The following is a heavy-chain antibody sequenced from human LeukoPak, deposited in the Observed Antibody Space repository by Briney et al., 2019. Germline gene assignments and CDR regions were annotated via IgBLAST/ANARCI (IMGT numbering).Heavy chain of an antibody. J-gene: IGHJ3*02. V-gene: IGHV3-49*04. CDR1: GFTFGDYA. CDR2: IRSKAYGGTT. Sequence: PGGSLRLSCTASGFTFGDYAMSWVRQAPGKGLEWVGFIRSKAYGGTTEYAASVKGRFTISRDDSKSIAYLQMNSLKTEDTAVYYCTRALVPQTGYLPYGAFDIWGQGTMVTVSS. CDR3: TRALVPQTGYLPYGAFDI. D-gene: IGHD3-9*01.